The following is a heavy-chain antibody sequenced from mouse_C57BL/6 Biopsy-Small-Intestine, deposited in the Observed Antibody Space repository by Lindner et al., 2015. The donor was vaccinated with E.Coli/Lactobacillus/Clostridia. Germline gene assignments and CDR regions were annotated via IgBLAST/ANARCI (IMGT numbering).Heavy chain of an antibody. CDR2: ISAYNGNT. V-gene: IGHV1-20*01. Sequence: SVKVSCKASGYIFTGYGISWVRQAPGQGLEWMGWISAYNGNTNYAQNFQGRVTMTKDTSTSTAYMEVRSLRSDDTAVYYCARESKETNWNSVFWFDPWGQGTLVTVSS. D-gene: IGHD4-1*02. J-gene: IGHJ4*01. CDR3: ARESKETNWNSVFWFDP. CDR1: GYIFTGYG.